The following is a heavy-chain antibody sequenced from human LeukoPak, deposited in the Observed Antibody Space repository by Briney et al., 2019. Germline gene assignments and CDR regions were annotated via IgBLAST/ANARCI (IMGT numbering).Heavy chain of an antibody. CDR1: GSTFSSYG. CDR2: IWYDGSNK. Sequence: GGSLRLSCAASGSTFSSYGMHWVRQAPGKGLEWVAVIWYDGSNKYYADSVKGRFTISRDNSKNTPYLQMNSLRAEDTAVYYCARDAYYYDSSGYYSGVYFDYWGQGTLVTVSS. V-gene: IGHV3-33*01. D-gene: IGHD3-22*01. CDR3: ARDAYYYDSSGYYSGVYFDY. J-gene: IGHJ4*02.